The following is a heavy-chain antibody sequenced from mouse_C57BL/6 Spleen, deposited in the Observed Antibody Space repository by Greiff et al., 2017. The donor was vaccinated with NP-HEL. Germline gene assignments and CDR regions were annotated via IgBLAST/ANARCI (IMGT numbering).Heavy chain of an antibody. D-gene: IGHD1-1*01. Sequence: EVQGVESGGGLVQPGGSLSLSCAASGFTFTDYYMSWVRQPPGKALEWLGFIRNKANGYTTEYSASVKGRFTISRVNSQSILYLQMNALRAEDSATYYCARYLHYYGSWYFDVWGTGTTVTVSS. CDR1: GFTFTDYY. CDR2: IRNKANGYTT. CDR3: ARYLHYYGSWYFDV. J-gene: IGHJ1*03. V-gene: IGHV7-3*01.